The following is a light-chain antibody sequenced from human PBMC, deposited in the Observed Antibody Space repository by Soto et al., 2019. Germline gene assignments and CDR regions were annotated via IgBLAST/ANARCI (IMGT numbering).Light chain of an antibody. CDR2: AAS. J-gene: IGKJ5*01. CDR1: QGISSY. V-gene: IGKV1-9*01. Sequence: DIQLTQSPSFLSASVGDRVTITCRASQGISSYLAWYQQKPGKAPKLLIYAASTSQSGVPSRFSGSGSGTEFTLTISSLQPEDFATYHGQQLNSYPPFTFGQGTRLEIK. CDR3: QQLNSYPPFT.